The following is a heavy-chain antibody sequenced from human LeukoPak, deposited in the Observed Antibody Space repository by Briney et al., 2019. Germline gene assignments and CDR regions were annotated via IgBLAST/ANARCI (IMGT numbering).Heavy chain of an antibody. CDR1: GGSIRSYY. Sequence: SETLSLTCSVSGGSIRSYYWSWIRQPPGKGLEWIGYIHHSGSTNYNPSLKSRVTISVDTSKNQFSLKLSSVTAADTAVYYCARHQWVPAFDIWGQGTMVTVSS. D-gene: IGHD1-26*01. CDR3: ARHQWVPAFDI. V-gene: IGHV4-59*08. CDR2: IHHSGST. J-gene: IGHJ3*02.